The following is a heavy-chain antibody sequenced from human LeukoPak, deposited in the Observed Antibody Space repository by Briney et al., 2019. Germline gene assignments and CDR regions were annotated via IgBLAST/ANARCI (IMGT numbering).Heavy chain of an antibody. Sequence: SETLSLTCTVSGGSISSSSYYWGWIRQPPGKGLEWIGSIYDSGSTYYNPSLKSRVTISVDTSKNQFSLKLSSVTAADTAVYYCARHLDYYDSSGYFNWDAFDIWGQGTMVTVSS. D-gene: IGHD3-22*01. CDR2: IYDSGST. CDR3: ARHLDYYDSSGYFNWDAFDI. J-gene: IGHJ3*02. V-gene: IGHV4-39*01. CDR1: GGSISSSSYY.